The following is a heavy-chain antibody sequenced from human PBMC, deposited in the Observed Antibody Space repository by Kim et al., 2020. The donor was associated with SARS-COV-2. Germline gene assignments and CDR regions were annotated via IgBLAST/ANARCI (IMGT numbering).Heavy chain of an antibody. CDR2: IYYSGIT. CDR3: ARYHYGYSGDDAFDI. J-gene: IGHJ3*02. V-gene: IGHV4-39*01. Sequence: SETLSLTCTVSGGSISSSNFYWGWIRQPPGKGLEWIGSIYYSGITYYNPSLKSRGTISVDTSKNQFSLKLSSVTAADTAVFYCARYHYGYSGDDAFDIWGQGTMVTVSS. D-gene: IGHD4-17*01. CDR1: GGSISSSNFY.